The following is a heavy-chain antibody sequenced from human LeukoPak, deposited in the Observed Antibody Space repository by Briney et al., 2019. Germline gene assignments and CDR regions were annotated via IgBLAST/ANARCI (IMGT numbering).Heavy chain of an antibody. CDR1: GFTFSSYS. J-gene: IGHJ4*02. D-gene: IGHD3-10*01. CDR3: ARGSGTFYLDF. CDR2: ISSSSSYI. Sequence: TGGSLRLSCAASGFTFSSYSMNWVRQAPGKGLEWVSSISSSSSYIYYADSVKGRFTISRDNAKNSLFLQMNNLRAGDTAVYFCARGSGTFYLDFWGQGTLVTVSS. V-gene: IGHV3-21*01.